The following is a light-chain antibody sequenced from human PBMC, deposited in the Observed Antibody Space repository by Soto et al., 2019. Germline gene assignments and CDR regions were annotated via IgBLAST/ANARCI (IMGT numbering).Light chain of an antibody. CDR1: SSDVGGYNY. CDR2: DVS. CDR3: NSYTRSSTPVV. V-gene: IGLV2-14*01. Sequence: QSALTQPASVSGSPGQSITISCTGTSSDVGGYNYVSWYQQHPGKAPKLMIYDVSNRPSGVSNRFSGSKSGNTASLTISGLQAEDGADYYCNSYTRSSTPVVVGGGTKLTVL. J-gene: IGLJ2*01.